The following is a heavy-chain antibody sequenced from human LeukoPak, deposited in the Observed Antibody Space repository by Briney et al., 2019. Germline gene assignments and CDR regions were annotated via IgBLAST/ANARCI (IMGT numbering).Heavy chain of an antibody. V-gene: IGHV3-7*03. CDR3: AKPYEYWTSYYYGLDV. CDR1: GFTFSSYW. CDR2: IKQDGSEK. Sequence: GGSLRLSCAASGFTFSSYWMSWVRQAPGKGLEWVANIKQDGSEKYYVDSVKGRFTISRDNSKNTVYLQMNSLRGEDMAVYYCAKPYEYWTSYYYGLDVWGRGTTVAVSS. J-gene: IGHJ6*02. D-gene: IGHD3/OR15-3a*01.